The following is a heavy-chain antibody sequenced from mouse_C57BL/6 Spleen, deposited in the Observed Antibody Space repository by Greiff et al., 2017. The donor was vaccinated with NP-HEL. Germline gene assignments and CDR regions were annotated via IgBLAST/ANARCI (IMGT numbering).Heavy chain of an antibody. CDR2: IYPGSGNT. J-gene: IGHJ4*01. D-gene: IGHD1-1*01. Sequence: VKLMESGAELVRPGASVKLSCKASGYTFTDYYINWVKQRPGQGLEWIARIYPGSGNTYYNEKFKGKATLTAEKSSSTAYMQLSSLTSEDSAVYFCARERRNLHGSSLYYYAMDYWGQGTSVTVSS. CDR1: GYTFTDYY. CDR3: ARERRNLHGSSLYYYAMDY. V-gene: IGHV1-76*01.